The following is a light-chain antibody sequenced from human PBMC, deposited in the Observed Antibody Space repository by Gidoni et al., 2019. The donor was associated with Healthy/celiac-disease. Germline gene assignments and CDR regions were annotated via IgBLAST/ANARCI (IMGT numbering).Light chain of an antibody. CDR1: QSISSY. CDR3: QQSYSTPYT. V-gene: IGKV1-39*01. J-gene: IGKJ2*01. CDR2: AAS. Sequence: DIQMTQSPSSLSASVGDRVTITCRASQSISSYLNWYQLKPGKAPKLLIYAASSLQSGVPSRFSGSGSGTDFTLTISSLQPEDFATYYCQQSYSTPYTFEQGTKLEIK.